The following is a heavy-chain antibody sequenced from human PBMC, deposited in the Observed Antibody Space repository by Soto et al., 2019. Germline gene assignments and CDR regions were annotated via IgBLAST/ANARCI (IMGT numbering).Heavy chain of an antibody. Sequence: QVQLQQWGAGLLKPSETLSLTCAVYGGSFSGYQWTWIRQTPGKGLEWIGEINDSGNINYNPSLKSRVTILVDMSKKQISLKLSSVTAADTAVYYCARGLILWFGELSRRGGYYSYMDVWGKGTTVTVSS. J-gene: IGHJ6*03. V-gene: IGHV4-34*01. CDR3: ARGLILWFGELSRRGGYYSYMDV. CDR1: GGSFSGYQ. D-gene: IGHD3-10*01. CDR2: INDSGNI.